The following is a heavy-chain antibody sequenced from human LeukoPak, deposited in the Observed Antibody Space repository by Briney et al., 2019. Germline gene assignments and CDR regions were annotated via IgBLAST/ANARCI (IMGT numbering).Heavy chain of an antibody. D-gene: IGHD4-23*01. CDR3: ARDLGPADGGNRRYAFDI. V-gene: IGHV1-46*01. J-gene: IGHJ3*02. CDR1: GYTFTSYY. CDR2: INPSGGST. Sequence: ASVKVSCKASGYTFTSYYMHWVRQAPGQGLAWMGIINPSGGSTSYAQKFQGRVTMTRDTSTSTVYMELSSLRSEDTAVYYCARDLGPADGGNRRYAFDIWGQGTMVTVSS.